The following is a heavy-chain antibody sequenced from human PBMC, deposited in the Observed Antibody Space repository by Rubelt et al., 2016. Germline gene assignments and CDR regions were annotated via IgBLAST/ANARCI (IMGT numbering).Heavy chain of an antibody. CDR3: ARDPYNDYFDY. J-gene: IGHJ4*02. D-gene: IGHD1-14*01. V-gene: IGHV4-39*07. CDR2: IYYSGST. CDR1: GGSISSSSYY. Sequence: QLQLQESGPGLVKPSETLSLTCTVSGGSISSSSYYWGWIRQPPGKGLEWIGSIYYSGSTYYNPSLKSRVTISVDTSKKQFSLKLSSVTAADTAVYYCARDPYNDYFDYWGQGTLVTVSS.